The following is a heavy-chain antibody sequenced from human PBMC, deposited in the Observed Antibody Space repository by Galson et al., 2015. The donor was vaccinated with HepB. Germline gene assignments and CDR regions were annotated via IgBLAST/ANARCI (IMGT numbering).Heavy chain of an antibody. CDR2: FKVRAPTG. J-gene: IGHJ5*02. CDR1: GFIFRHHA. Sequence: SLRLSCAGSGFIFRHHAMAWIRQAPGKGLEWVSVFKVRAPTGPYQDAVKGRFSISRDNSKDTVFLQMDNLRAEDTAVYYCVKEGSWFGGDWFDPWGQGALVTVS. CDR3: VKEGSWFGGDWFDP. D-gene: IGHD3-16*01. V-gene: IGHV3-23*01.